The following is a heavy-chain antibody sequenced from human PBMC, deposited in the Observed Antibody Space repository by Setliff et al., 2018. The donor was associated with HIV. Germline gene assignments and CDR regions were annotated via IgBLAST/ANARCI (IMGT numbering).Heavy chain of an antibody. Sequence: GESLKISCKGSGCSFTSYWIRWVRQMPGKGLEGMGRSDPADPYTNYSPSFQGHVTISIDKSISTASLHWSSLRPSDTAMYYCARHFGYNPGWFDSWGQGTLVTVSS. CDR3: ARHFGYNPGWFDS. CDR1: GCSFTSYW. J-gene: IGHJ5*01. CDR2: SDPADPYT. D-gene: IGHD3-10*01. V-gene: IGHV5-10-1*01.